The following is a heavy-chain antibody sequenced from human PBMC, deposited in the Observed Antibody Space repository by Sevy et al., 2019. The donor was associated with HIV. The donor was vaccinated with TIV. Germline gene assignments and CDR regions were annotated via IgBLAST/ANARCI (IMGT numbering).Heavy chain of an antibody. D-gene: IGHD6-19*01. CDR2: ISGSGGST. V-gene: IGHV3-23*01. CDR3: VKGGAWYYFDY. CDR1: GFTFSSYA. Sequence: GGSLRLSCAASGFTFSSYAMSWVRQAPGKGLEWVSAISGSGGSTYYADSVKRRFTISRDNSKNTVYLQMNSLRAEDPAVYYCVKGGAWYYFDYWGQGTLVTVSS. J-gene: IGHJ4*02.